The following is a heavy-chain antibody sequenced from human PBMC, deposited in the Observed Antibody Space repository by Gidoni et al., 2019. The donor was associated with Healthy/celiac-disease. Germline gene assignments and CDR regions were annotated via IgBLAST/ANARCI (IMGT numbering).Heavy chain of an antibody. Sequence: EVQLVESGGGLVQPGGSLRLSCAASGFTFSSYWMHWVRQAPGKGLVWVSRINSDGSSTSYADSVKGRFTISRDNAKNTLYLQMNSLRAEDTAVYYCARAPYCSGGSCYRGRRIAHLGLDYWGQGTLVTVSS. J-gene: IGHJ4*02. CDR3: ARAPYCSGGSCYRGRRIAHLGLDY. CDR2: INSDGSST. V-gene: IGHV3-74*01. D-gene: IGHD2-15*01. CDR1: GFTFSSYW.